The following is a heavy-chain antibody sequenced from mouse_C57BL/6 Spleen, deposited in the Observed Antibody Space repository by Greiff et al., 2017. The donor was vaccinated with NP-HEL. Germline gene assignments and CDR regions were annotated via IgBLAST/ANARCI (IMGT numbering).Heavy chain of an antibody. Sequence: EVQLQQSGAELVRPGASVKLSCTASGFNIKDYYMHWVKQRPEQGLEWIGRIDPEDGDTEYAPKFQGKATMTADTSSNTAYLQLSSLTSEDTAVYYCTRQLRLRYAMDYWGQGTSVTVSS. CDR3: TRQLRLRYAMDY. CDR1: GFNIKDYY. J-gene: IGHJ4*01. D-gene: IGHD3-2*02. CDR2: IDPEDGDT. V-gene: IGHV14-1*01.